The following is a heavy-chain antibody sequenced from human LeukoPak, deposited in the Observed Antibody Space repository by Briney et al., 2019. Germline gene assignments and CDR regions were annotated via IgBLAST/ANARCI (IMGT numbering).Heavy chain of an antibody. CDR2: IYYSGST. D-gene: IGHD3-10*01. J-gene: IGHJ5*02. CDR3: ARGIGWFGELKNWFDP. V-gene: IGHV4-59*01. Sequence: PSETLSLTCTVSGGSISSYYWSWIRQPPGKGLERIGYIYYSGSTNYNPSLKSRVTISVDTSKNQFSLKLSSVTAADTAVYYCARGIGWFGELKNWFDPWGQGTLVTVSS. CDR1: GGSISSYY.